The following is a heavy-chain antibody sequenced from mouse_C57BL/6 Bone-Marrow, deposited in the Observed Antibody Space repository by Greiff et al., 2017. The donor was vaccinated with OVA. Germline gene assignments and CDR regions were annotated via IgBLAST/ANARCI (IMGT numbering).Heavy chain of an antibody. CDR1: GYTFTSYW. J-gene: IGHJ1*03. CDR3: ARDYDEYFDD. CDR2: IDPSDSYT. V-gene: IGHV1-69*01. Sequence: QVQLQQPGAELVMPGASVKLSCKASGYTFTSYWMHWVKQRPGQGLEWIGEIDPSDSYTNYNQKFKGKSTLTVDKSSSAAYMRLSSLASEDSEVYYWARDYDEYFDDWGTGTTVTVSS. D-gene: IGHD2-4*01.